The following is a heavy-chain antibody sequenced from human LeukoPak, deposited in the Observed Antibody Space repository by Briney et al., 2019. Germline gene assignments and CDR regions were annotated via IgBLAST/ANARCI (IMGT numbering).Heavy chain of an antibody. J-gene: IGHJ4*02. Sequence: GGSLRLSCAASGFTFSSYAMGWVRQAPGKGLEWVSAISGSGDTYYADSVKGRFTISRDNARNSLFLQMNSLRAEDTALYYCVRQTQSSGLEYWGQGTLVTVSS. CDR3: VRQTQSSGLEY. CDR2: ISGSGDT. D-gene: IGHD6-19*01. CDR1: GFTFSSYA. V-gene: IGHV3-23*01.